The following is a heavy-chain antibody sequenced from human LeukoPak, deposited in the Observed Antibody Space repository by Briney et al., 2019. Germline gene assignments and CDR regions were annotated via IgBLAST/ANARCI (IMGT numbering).Heavy chain of an antibody. CDR3: AKTPGSGWTPLRRWFDP. CDR1: GFTFSSYA. J-gene: IGHJ5*02. V-gene: IGHV3-23*01. D-gene: IGHD6-19*01. Sequence: PGGSLRLSCAASGFTFSSYAMSWVRQAPGKGLEWVSAISGSGGSTYYADSVKGRFTISRDNSKNTLYLQMNSLRAEDTAVYYCAKTPGSGWTPLRRWFDPWGQGTLVTVSS. CDR2: ISGSGGST.